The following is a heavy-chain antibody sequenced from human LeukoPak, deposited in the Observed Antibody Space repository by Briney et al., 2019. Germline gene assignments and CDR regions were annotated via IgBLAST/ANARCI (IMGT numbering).Heavy chain of an antibody. CDR2: IYPGDSDT. CDR1: GYSFTSYW. J-gene: IGHJ5*02. Sequence: KRGESLKISCKGSGYSFTSYWIGWVRQMPGKGLEWMGIIYPGDSDTRYSPSFQGQVTILADKSISTAYLQWSSLKASDTAMYYCAVTRTIFGVVIEYNWFDPWGQGTLVTVSS. V-gene: IGHV5-51*01. D-gene: IGHD3-3*01. CDR3: AVTRTIFGVVIEYNWFDP.